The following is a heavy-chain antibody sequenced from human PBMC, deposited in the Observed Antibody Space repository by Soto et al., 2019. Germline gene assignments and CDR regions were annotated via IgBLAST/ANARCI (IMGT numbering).Heavy chain of an antibody. CDR1: GYSFTSYW. CDR3: VMPAGATSPTDFDY. CDR2: VNPHDSET. D-gene: IGHD1-26*01. V-gene: IGHV5-51*01. J-gene: IGHJ4*02. Sequence: PGESLKISCRGSGYSFTSYWIGWVRQMPGEGLEWVGLVNPHDSETRYSPSFQGQVTISVDKSVSTAYVQWSSLRASDTAMYYCVMPAGATSPTDFDYWGQGTLVTVSS.